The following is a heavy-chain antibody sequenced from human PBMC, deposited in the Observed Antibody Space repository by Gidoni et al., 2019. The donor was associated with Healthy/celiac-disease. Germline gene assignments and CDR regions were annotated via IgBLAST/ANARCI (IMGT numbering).Heavy chain of an antibody. J-gene: IGHJ5*02. CDR3: ARYYYGSRSNWFDP. D-gene: IGHD3-10*01. V-gene: IGHV4-59*01. Sequence: QAQLQESGPGPAKPSETLSLTCTVLGGSISSYYWSWLRQPPGKGLEWIGLISSSGSTNYNPSLKSRVTISVDTSKNQFSLKLSSVTAADTAVYYCARYYYGSRSNWFDPWGQGTLVTVSS. CDR1: GGSISSYY. CDR2: ISSSGST.